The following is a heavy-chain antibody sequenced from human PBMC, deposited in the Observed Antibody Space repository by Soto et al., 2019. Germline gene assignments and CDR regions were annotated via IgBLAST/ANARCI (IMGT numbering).Heavy chain of an antibody. V-gene: IGHV1-69*01. CDR2: ISPIYDLT. J-gene: IGHJ5*02. D-gene: IGHD1-26*01. CDR1: GGTSKMYS. Sequence: QVQVVQSGAEVRKPGSSVKVSCRTSGGTSKMYSIGWVRQAPGQGLEWVGGISPIYDLTNYAEKYQDRVTISADESTSTVHLELRSRKSEDTAVYFCAFGMDLANSWSWVDPWGPGTQVTVPS. CDR3: AFGMDLANSWSWVDP.